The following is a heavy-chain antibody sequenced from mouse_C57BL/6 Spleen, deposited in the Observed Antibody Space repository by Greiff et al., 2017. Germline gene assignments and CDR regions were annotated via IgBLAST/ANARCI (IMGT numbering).Heavy chain of an antibody. CDR3: ERLLYYAMDY. CDR2: IYPGDGDT. V-gene: IGHV1-82*01. Sequence: QVQLKESGPELVKPGASVKISCKASGYAFRSSWMNWVKQRPGKGLEWIGRIYPGDGDTNYNGKFKGKATLTADKSSSTAYMQLGNLTSEDSAVYFCERLLYYAMDYWGQGTSVTVSS. D-gene: IGHD2-1*01. CDR1: GYAFRSSW. J-gene: IGHJ4*01.